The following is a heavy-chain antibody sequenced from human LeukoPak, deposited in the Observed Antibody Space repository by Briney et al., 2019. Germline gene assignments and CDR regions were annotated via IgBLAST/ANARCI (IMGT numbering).Heavy chain of an antibody. CDR2: ISSSSSYI. Sequence: GGSLRLSCAASGFTFSNYGMHWVRQAPGKGLEWVSSISSSSSYIYYADSVKGRFTISRDNSKNTLYLQMNSLRAEDTAVYYCASTASGIAYYYYYMDVWGKGTTVTVSS. CDR3: ASTASGIAYYYYYMDV. D-gene: IGHD6-13*01. CDR1: GFTFSNYG. V-gene: IGHV3-21*01. J-gene: IGHJ6*03.